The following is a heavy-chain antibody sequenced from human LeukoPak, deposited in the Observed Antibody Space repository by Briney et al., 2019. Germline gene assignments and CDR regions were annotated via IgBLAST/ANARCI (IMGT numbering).Heavy chain of an antibody. V-gene: IGHV4-61*02. Sequence: SETLSLTCTVSGGSISSSSYYWSWIRQPAGKGLEWIGRIYTSGSTNYNPSLKSRVTMSVDTSKNQFSLKLSSVTAADTAVYYCAREDYYDSSGYYYDYWGQGTLVTVSS. CDR1: GGSISSSSYY. J-gene: IGHJ4*02. CDR2: IYTSGST. D-gene: IGHD3-22*01. CDR3: AREDYYDSSGYYYDY.